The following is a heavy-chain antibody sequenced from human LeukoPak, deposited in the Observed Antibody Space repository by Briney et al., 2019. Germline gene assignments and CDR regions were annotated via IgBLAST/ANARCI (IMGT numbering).Heavy chain of an antibody. D-gene: IGHD3-10*01. J-gene: IGHJ6*02. CDR2: IIPIFGTT. CDR1: GGTFSSYS. V-gene: IGHV1-69*13. Sequence: GASVKVSCKASGGTFSSYSISWVRQAPGQGLEWMGRIIPIFGTTNYAQKFQGRVTITADESASTAYMELSSLRSEDTAVYYCARVHYYGSGIERTNYGMDVWGQGTTVTVSS. CDR3: ARVHYYGSGIERTNYGMDV.